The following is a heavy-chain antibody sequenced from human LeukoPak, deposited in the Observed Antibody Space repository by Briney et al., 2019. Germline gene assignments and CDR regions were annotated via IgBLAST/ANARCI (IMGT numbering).Heavy chain of an antibody. V-gene: IGHV3-23*01. Sequence: PGGSLRLSCAASGFTFSNYAMNWVRQAPGKGLEWVSTISGSGGSTYYADSVRGRFTISRDNSRNTLSLQMNSLRAEDTAVYYCARVDFWSGYHRRFSDCWGQGTLVTVSS. CDR3: ARVDFWSGYHRRFSDC. D-gene: IGHD3-3*01. J-gene: IGHJ4*02. CDR2: ISGSGGST. CDR1: GFTFSNYA.